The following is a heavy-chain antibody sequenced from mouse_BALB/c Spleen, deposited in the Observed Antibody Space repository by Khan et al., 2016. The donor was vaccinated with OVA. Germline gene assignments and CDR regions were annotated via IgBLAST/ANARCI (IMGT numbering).Heavy chain of an antibody. CDR1: GYTFTDYN. J-gene: IGHJ3*01. D-gene: IGHD3-1*01. V-gene: IGHV1-77*01. Sequence: EQLQESGAELARPGASVQLSCKASGYTFTDYNINWVKQRTGQGLEWIGEIYPGSNNTYYNEKFKGKATLTADKSSSTAFLQLSSLTSEDSAVYVCAREWGSWFPYWGQGTLVTVSA. CDR3: AREWGSWFPY. CDR2: IYPGSNNT.